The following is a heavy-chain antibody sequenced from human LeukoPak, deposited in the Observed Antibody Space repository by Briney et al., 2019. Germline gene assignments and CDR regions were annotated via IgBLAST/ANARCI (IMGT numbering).Heavy chain of an antibody. CDR3: ARSRGITRMVWFDP. J-gene: IGHJ5*02. CDR2: INHSGST. D-gene: IGHD2-2*01. CDR1: GGSFSDFY. Sequence: SETLSLTCAVYGGSFSDFYWSWIRQPPGKGLEWIREINHSGSTNYNPSLKSRVTISVDTSKNQFSLKLSSVTAADTAVYYCARSRGITRMVWFDPWGQGTLVTVSS. V-gene: IGHV4-34*01.